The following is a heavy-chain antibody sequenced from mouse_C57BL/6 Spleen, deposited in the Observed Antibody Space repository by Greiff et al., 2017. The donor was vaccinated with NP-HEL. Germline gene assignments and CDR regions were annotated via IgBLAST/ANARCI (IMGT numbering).Heavy chain of an antibody. J-gene: IGHJ3*01. CDR3: SGPRDYDTAWFDY. D-gene: IGHD1-1*01. Sequence: EVQLQQSGAELVRPGASVKLSCTASGFNIKDDYMHWVKQRPEQGLEWIGWIDPENGDTEYASKFQGKATITADKSSNTAYLQLSSLTSEDTAVYYCSGPRDYDTAWFDYWGQGTLVTVSA. CDR1: GFNIKDDY. V-gene: IGHV14-4*01. CDR2: IDPENGDT.